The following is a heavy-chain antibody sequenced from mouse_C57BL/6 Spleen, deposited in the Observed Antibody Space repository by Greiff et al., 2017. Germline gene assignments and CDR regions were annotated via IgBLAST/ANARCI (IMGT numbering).Heavy chain of an antibody. V-gene: IGHV14-4*01. J-gene: IGHJ2*01. CDR1: GFNIKDAY. CDR2: IDPENGDT. CDR3: TTVGSGYVNYFGY. Sequence: EVQLQQSGAELVRPGASVKLSCTASGFNIKDAYMHWVKQRPEQGLEWIGWIDPENGDTEYASKFQGKATITADTSSNTAYLQLSSLTSEDTAVYYCTTVGSGYVNYFGYWGQGTTLTVSS. D-gene: IGHD3-2*02.